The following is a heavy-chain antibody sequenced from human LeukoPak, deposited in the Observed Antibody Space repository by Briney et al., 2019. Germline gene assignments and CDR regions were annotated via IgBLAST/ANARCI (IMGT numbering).Heavy chain of an antibody. CDR1: GYTFANYY. CDR3: ARERLNHFQH. V-gene: IGHV1-46*01. J-gene: IGHJ1*01. Sequence: ASVKVSCKASGYTFANYYMHWVRQAPGQGLEWMGIINPSGGSTSYAQKFQGRVTMTRDTSTSTVYMELSSLRSEDTAVYYCARERLNHFQHWGQGTLVTVSS. CDR2: INPSGGST.